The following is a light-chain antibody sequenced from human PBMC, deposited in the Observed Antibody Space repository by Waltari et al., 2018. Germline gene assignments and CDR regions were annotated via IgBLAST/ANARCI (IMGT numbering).Light chain of an antibody. V-gene: IGLV2-14*03. CDR3: SSYTSRSTFVI. J-gene: IGLJ2*01. CDR1: SSDVGGYNY. CDR2: DVT. Sequence: QSALTQPASVSGSPGQSITISCTGTSSDVGGYNYVSWYQHYPGKAPKLMIYDVTERPSGVSTRFSGSKSGTTASLTISGLQAEDEGDYHCSSYTSRSTFVIFGGGTKLTVL.